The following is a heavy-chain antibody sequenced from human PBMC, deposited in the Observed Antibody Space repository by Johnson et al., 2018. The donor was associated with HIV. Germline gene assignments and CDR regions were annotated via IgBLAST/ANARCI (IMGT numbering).Heavy chain of an antibody. J-gene: IGHJ3*02. Sequence: VQLVESGGGLVQPGGSLRLSCAASGFTFSSYDMHWVRQATGKGLEWVSAIGTAGDPYYPGSVQGRFTISRENAKNSLYLQMNSLRAGDTAVYYCARVMYGGSSKSAAFDIWGQGTMVTVSS. CDR1: GFTFSSYD. CDR2: IGTAGDP. CDR3: ARVMYGGSSKSAAFDI. V-gene: IGHV3-13*05. D-gene: IGHD1-26*01.